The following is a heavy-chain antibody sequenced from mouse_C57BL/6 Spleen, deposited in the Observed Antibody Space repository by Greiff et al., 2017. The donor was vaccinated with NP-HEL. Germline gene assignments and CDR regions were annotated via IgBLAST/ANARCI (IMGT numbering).Heavy chain of an antibody. D-gene: IGHD2-4*01. V-gene: IGHV1-31*01. J-gene: IGHJ1*03. Sequence: EVKLMESGPELVKPGASVKISCKASGYSFTGYYMHWVKQSHGNILDWIGYIYPYNGVSSYNQKFKGKATLTVDKSSSTAYMELRSLTSEDSAVYYCAKYDYDPVRYFDVWGTGTTVTVSS. CDR1: GYSFTGYY. CDR3: AKYDYDPVRYFDV. CDR2: IYPYNGVS.